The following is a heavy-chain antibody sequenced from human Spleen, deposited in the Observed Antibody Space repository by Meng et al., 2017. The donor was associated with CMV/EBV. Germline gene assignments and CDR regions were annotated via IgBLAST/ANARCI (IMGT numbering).Heavy chain of an antibody. V-gene: IGHV3-30-3*02. Sequence: GESLKISCAASGFTFSSYAMHWVRQAPGKGLEWVAVISYDGSNKYYADSVKGRFTISRDNSKNTLYLQMNSLRAEGTAVYYCAKHVDCSSTSCYIGYYFDYWGQGTLVTVSS. CDR3: AKHVDCSSTSCYIGYYFDY. CDR1: GFTFSSYA. CDR2: ISYDGSNK. J-gene: IGHJ4*02. D-gene: IGHD2-2*02.